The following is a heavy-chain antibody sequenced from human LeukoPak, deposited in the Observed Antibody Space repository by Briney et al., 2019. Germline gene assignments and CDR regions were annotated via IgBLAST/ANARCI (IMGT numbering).Heavy chain of an antibody. CDR2: IDHSGST. J-gene: IGHJ4*02. D-gene: IGHD3-22*01. V-gene: IGHV4-59*12. CDR3: ARDQYYYDSSGYYRFDY. CDR1: GGSFSSYY. Sequence: SETLSLTCTVSGGSFSSYYWTWIRQPPGKGLEWIGYIDHSGSTNYNPSLKSRVTMSVDTSKNQFSLKLSSVTAADTAVYYCARDQYYYDSSGYYRFDYWGQGTLVTVSS.